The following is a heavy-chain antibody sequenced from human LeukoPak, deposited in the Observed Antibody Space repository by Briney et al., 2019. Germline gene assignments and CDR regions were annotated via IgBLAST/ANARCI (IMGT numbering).Heavy chain of an antibody. CDR1: GGSFSGYY. CDR2: INHRGSA. J-gene: IGHJ4*02. CDR3: ARTSDRYCSGGSCYLAF. D-gene: IGHD2-15*01. Sequence: SETLSLTCAVYGGSFSGYYWSWVRQPPGKGLEWIGEINHRGSANYNPSVKSRVTISIDTSKNQFSLKVTSVTAADTAVYYCARTSDRYCSGGSCYLAFWGQGTLVTVSS. V-gene: IGHV4-34*01.